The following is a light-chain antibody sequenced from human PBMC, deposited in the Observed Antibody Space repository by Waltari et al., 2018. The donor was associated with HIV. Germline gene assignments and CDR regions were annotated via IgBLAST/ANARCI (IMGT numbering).Light chain of an antibody. CDR1: SSNIRSNT. CDR3: AAWDDSLNGVL. J-gene: IGLJ2*01. Sequence: QSVLPQPPSASGTPGQRVPISGSGSSSNIRSNTVNWYQQLPGTAPKLLIYSNNQRPSGVPDRFSGSKSGTSASLAISGLQSEDEADYYCAAWDDSLNGVLFGVGTKLTVL. V-gene: IGLV1-44*01. CDR2: SNN.